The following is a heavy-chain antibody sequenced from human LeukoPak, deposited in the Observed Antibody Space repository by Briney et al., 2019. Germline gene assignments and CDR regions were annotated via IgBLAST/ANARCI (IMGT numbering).Heavy chain of an antibody. CDR3: ATTPWGYSSSYRGY. CDR1: GFTFSSYP. J-gene: IGHJ4*02. Sequence: GGSLRLSCAASGFTFSSYPMNWVRQAPGKGLEWVSSISSSSSYIYYADSVKGRFTISRDNAKNSLYLQMNSLRAEDTAVYYCATTPWGYSSSYRGYWGQGTLVTVSS. CDR2: ISSSSSYI. D-gene: IGHD6-6*01. V-gene: IGHV3-21*01.